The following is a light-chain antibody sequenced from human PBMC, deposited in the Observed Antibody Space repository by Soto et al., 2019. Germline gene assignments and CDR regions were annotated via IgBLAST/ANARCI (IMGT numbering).Light chain of an antibody. J-gene: IGLJ3*02. CDR2: NNN. V-gene: IGLV1-44*01. CDR3: AAWDDSLDGWV. Sequence: QAVVSQPPSASGTPGQRVTISCSGRSSNIGSTTVNWYQHLPGTAPKVLIYNNNQRPSGVPDRFSGSKSGTSASLAISGLQSEDEADYFCAAWDDSLDGWVFGGGTKVTVL. CDR1: SSNIGSTT.